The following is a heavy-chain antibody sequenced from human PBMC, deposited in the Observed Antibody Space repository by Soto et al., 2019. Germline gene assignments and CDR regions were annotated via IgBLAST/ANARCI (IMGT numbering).Heavy chain of an antibody. CDR1: GFXVSTKY. V-gene: IGHV3-66*01. D-gene: IGHD3-16*01. CDR3: ARDPWAADY. J-gene: IGHJ4*02. CDR2: IYSGGST. Sequence: EVQLVESGGGLVQPGGSLRLSCAXSGFXVSTKYMSWVRQAPGKGLEWVSVIYSGGSTFYADSVRGRFTISRDNSKNTVNLQMNSLRAEDTAVYYCARDPWAADYWGQGTLVTVSS.